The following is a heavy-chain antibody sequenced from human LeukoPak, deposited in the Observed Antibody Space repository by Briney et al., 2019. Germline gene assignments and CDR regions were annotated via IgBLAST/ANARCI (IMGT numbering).Heavy chain of an antibody. Sequence: GGSLRLSCAASGFTFSSYEMNWVRQAPGKGLEWVSYISSSGSSIYYADSVRGRFTISRDNAKNSLYLQMNSLRAEDTAVYYCARVTTGTKVDYWAREPWSPSPQ. V-gene: IGHV3-48*03. CDR2: ISSSGSSI. CDR1: GFTFSSYE. J-gene: IGHJ4*02. CDR3: ARVTTGTKVDY. D-gene: IGHD1-1*01.